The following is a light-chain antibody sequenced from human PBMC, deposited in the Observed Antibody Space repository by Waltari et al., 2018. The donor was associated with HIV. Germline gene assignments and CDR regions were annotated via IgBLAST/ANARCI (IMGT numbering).Light chain of an antibody. J-gene: IGLJ2*01. CDR3: SSSAGTNDFFVL. CDR2: EVN. CDR1: NSDIVNSAY. V-gene: IGLV2-8*01. Sequence: QSALTQPPSASGSPGQSVTISCSGTNSDIVNSAYVAWYQQHPGKPPKLIISEVNRRPSGVPHRFPGAKSGNTASLTVSGRQAEDEADYYCSSSAGTNDFFVLFGGGTKLTVL.